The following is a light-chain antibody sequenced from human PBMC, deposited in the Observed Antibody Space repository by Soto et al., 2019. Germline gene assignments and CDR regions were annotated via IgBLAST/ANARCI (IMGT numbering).Light chain of an antibody. CDR2: DVS. CDR1: SSDVGGYNY. V-gene: IGLV2-14*01. CDR3: SSYTSSRTRV. Sequence: QSALTQPASVSGSPGQSITISCTGTSSDVGGYNYVSWYQQHPGKAPKLMIYDVSNRPSGVSNRFSGSESGNTASLTISGLQAEDEADYYCSSYTSSRTRVFGTGTKVTVL. J-gene: IGLJ1*01.